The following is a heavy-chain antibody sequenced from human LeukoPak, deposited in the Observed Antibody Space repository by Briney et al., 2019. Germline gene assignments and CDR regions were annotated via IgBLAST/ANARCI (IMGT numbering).Heavy chain of an antibody. CDR1: GGSISSGGYY. V-gene: IGHV4-30-2*01. CDR3: ARDKDWGYCSSTSCTRRAFDI. CDR2: IYHSGST. Sequence: SETLSLTCTVSGGSISSGGYYWSWIRQPPGKGLEWIGYIYHSGSTYYNPSLKSRVAISVDRSKNQFSLKLSSVTAADTAVYYCARDKDWGYCSSTSCTRRAFDIWGQGTMVTVSS. D-gene: IGHD2-2*01. J-gene: IGHJ3*02.